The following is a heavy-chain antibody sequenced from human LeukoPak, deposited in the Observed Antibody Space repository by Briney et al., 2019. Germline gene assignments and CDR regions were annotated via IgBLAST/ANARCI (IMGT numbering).Heavy chain of an antibody. CDR1: GFSFSSYS. D-gene: IGHD2-2*01. CDR2: ISSSRNYI. V-gene: IGHV3-21*01. CDR3: ATYSSSNAREFQY. Sequence: GGSLRLSCAASGFSFSSYSMNWVRQAPGKGLEWVSSISSSRNYIYYADSVKGRFTISRDNAKISLYLQMNSLRAEDTAVYYCATYSSSNAREFQYWGQGTLVTVSS. J-gene: IGHJ1*01.